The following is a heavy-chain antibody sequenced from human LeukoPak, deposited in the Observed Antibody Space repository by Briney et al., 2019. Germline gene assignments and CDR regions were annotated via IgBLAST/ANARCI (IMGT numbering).Heavy chain of an antibody. J-gene: IGHJ4*02. CDR1: GVTFSNAW. D-gene: IGHD5-12*01. V-gene: IGHV3-15*01. Sequence: GGSLRLSRAASGVTFSNAWMSWVRQAPGKGLEWVGRIKSKTDGGTTDYAAPVKGRFTISRDDSKNTLYLQMNSLRAEDTAVYYCARDLSLNPWLQFENHGGGGQGTLVTVSS. CDR3: ARDLSLNPWLQFENHGG. CDR2: IKSKTDGGTT.